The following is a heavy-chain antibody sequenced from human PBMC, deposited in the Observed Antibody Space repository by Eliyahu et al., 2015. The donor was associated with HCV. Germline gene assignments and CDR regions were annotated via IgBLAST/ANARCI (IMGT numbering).Heavy chain of an antibody. D-gene: IGHD5-24*01. Sequence: SGVGTRAFYADSVKGRFTISRDNSKNTLYLQMSGLRAEDTAIYFCVKGEMATILDYFDFWGQGNLVTVSS. CDR2: SGVGTRA. CDR3: VKGEMATILDYFDF. V-gene: IGHV3-23*01. J-gene: IGHJ4*02.